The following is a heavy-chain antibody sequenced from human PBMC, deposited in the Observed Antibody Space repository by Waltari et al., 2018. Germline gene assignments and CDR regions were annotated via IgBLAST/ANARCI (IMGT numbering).Heavy chain of an antibody. J-gene: IGHJ4*02. CDR3: AVIVALDY. CDR1: GFTFSSYG. D-gene: IGHD5-12*01. CDR2: ISFDGSKM. V-gene: IGHV3-30*03. Sequence: QLQLVESGGGVVQPGRSLSLSCAASGFTFSSYGMHWVRQAPGKGLEWVAYISFDGSKMYYLDSVKGRFTISRDNAKNTLYLQMDSLRNDDTAVYHCAVIVALDYWGQGTLVTVSS.